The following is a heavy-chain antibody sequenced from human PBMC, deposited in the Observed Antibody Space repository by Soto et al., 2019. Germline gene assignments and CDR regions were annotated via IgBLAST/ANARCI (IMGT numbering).Heavy chain of an antibody. D-gene: IGHD2-15*01. CDR2: IIPIFGTA. CDR1: GGTFSSYA. J-gene: IGHJ2*01. Sequence: QVQLVQSGAEVKKPGSSVKVSCKASGGTFSSYAISWVRQAPGQGLEWMGGIIPIFGTANYAQKWQGRVTITADESKSTAYMELSSLRSEDTAVYYCAREGCSGGSCYSLYFDLWGRGTLVTVSS. V-gene: IGHV1-69*01. CDR3: AREGCSGGSCYSLYFDL.